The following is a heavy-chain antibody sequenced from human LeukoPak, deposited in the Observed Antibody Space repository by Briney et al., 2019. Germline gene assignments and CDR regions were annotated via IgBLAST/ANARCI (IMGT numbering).Heavy chain of an antibody. CDR1: GGSISSYY. CDR3: ARATFGGSYYAFHI. D-gene: IGHD1-26*01. J-gene: IGHJ3*02. V-gene: IGHV4-59*01. Sequence: SETLYLTCTVSGGSISSYYWSWIRQPPGKGLEWIGYIYYSGSTNYNPSLKSRVTISVDTSKNQFSLKLSSVTAADTAVYYCARATFGGSYYAFHIWGQGTMVTVSS. CDR2: IYYSGST.